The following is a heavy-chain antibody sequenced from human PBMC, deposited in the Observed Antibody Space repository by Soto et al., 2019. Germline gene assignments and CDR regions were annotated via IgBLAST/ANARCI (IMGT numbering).Heavy chain of an antibody. D-gene: IGHD3-16*01. CDR2: IIPIFGTA. V-gene: IGHV1-69*01. J-gene: IGHJ6*02. CDR3: EGDYVGGRPYYGMDV. CDR1: GGTFSSYA. Sequence: QVQLVQSGAEVKKPGSSVKVSCKASGGTFSSYAISWVRQAPGQGLEWMGGIIPIFGTANYAQKFQGRVTITADDSTSTAYRELSSLRSEDTAVYYCEGDYVGGRPYYGMDVWGQGTTVTVSS.